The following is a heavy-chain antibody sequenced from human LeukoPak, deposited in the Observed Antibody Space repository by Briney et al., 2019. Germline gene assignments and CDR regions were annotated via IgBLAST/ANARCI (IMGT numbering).Heavy chain of an antibody. CDR2: INYSENS. CDR1: GDSIRSHF. Sequence: SETLSLTCTVSGDSIRSHFWNWIRQSPGKGLEWIGYINYSENSEYNPSLTSRVTISRDTSKNQFSLKLSSVTAADTAVYYCTREVATVTTPGAYFYRYMDVWGNGTTVTVSS. CDR3: TREVATVTTPGAYFYRYMDV. J-gene: IGHJ6*03. D-gene: IGHD1-14*01. V-gene: IGHV4-59*11.